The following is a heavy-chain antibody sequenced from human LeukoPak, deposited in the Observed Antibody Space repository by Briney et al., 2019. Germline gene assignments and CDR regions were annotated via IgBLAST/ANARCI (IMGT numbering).Heavy chain of an antibody. CDR1: GGTFSSYA. J-gene: IGHJ5*02. CDR3: AGDEHYYDSSGYYYVFDP. D-gene: IGHD3-22*01. V-gene: IGHV1-69*01. CDR2: IIPIFGTA. Sequence: SVKVSCKASGGTFSSYAISWVRQAPGQGLEWMGGIIPIFGTANYAQKFQGRVTITADESTTTAYMELSSLRSEDTAVYYCAGDEHYYDSSGYYYVFDPWGQGTLVTVSS.